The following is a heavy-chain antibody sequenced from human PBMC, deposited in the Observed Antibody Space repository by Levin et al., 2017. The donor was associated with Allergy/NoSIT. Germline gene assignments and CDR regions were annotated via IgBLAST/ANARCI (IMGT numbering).Heavy chain of an antibody. CDR1: GFTVSSNY. Sequence: GESLKISCAASGFTVSSNYMSWVRQAPGKGLEWVSVIYSGGSTYYADSVKGRFTISRDNSKNTLYLQMNSLRAEDTAVYYCARKGYDSSGRDWFDPWGQGTLVTVSS. CDR3: ARKGYDSSGRDWFDP. J-gene: IGHJ5*02. D-gene: IGHD3-22*01. V-gene: IGHV3-66*01. CDR2: IYSGGST.